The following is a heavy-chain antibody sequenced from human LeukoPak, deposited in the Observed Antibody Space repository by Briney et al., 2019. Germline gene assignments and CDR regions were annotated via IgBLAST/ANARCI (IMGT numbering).Heavy chain of an antibody. CDR2: SSRSGSTI. Sequence: PGGSLRLSCAASGFTFSRYTMNWVRQAPGKGLEWVSYSSRSGSTIYYSDSVKGRFTVSRDNARNSLYLQMNRLRAEDTAVYYCAGSFDDAFDIWGQGTMVTVSS. CDR1: GFTFSRYT. V-gene: IGHV3-48*01. J-gene: IGHJ3*02. D-gene: IGHD3-10*01. CDR3: AGSFDDAFDI.